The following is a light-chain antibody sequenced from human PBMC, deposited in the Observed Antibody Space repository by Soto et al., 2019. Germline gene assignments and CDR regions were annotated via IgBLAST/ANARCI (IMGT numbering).Light chain of an antibody. Sequence: QSALTQPASVSGSPGQSITISCTGTSSDVGGYNYVSWYQQHPGKAPKLMIYDVSNRPSGVSNRFSGSKSGNTASLTISGIPAEDEADYYCSSYTSSSTRLYVFGTGTKLTVL. V-gene: IGLV2-14*01. J-gene: IGLJ1*01. CDR3: SSYTSSSTRLYV. CDR2: DVS. CDR1: SSDVGGYNY.